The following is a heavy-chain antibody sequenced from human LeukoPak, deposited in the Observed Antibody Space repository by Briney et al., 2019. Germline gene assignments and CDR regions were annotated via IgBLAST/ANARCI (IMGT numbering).Heavy chain of an antibody. CDR3: ARRRGYSYGYNYFDY. V-gene: IGHV5-51*01. J-gene: IGHJ4*02. Sequence: GESLKISCKGSGYSSTSYWIGWVRQMPGKGLEWMGIIYPGDSDTRYSPSFQGQVTISADKSISTAYLQWSSLKASDTAMYYCARRRGYSYGYNYFDYWGQGTLVTVSS. D-gene: IGHD5-18*01. CDR1: GYSSTSYW. CDR2: IYPGDSDT.